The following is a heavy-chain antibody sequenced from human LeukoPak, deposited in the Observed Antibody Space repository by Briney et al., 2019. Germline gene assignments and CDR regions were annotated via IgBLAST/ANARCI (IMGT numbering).Heavy chain of an antibody. CDR2: TYYRSKWYN. V-gene: IGHV6-1*01. J-gene: IGHJ4*02. Sequence: SQTLSLTCAISGDSVASNSAAWNWIRQSPLRGLEWLGRTYYRSKWYNDYAVAVKSRITSNPDTSNNQFSLQLNPVTPEDTAVYYCARDGDSSGPFDYWGQGTLVTVSS. CDR1: GDSVASNSAA. D-gene: IGHD6-19*01. CDR3: ARDGDSSGPFDY.